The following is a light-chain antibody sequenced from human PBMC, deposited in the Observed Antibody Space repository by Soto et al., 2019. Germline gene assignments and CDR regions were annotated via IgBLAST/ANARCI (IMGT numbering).Light chain of an antibody. V-gene: IGLV2-14*03. CDR3: SSYTNSGTRI. CDR1: SSDVGGYNY. CDR2: VVS. Sequence: QSALTQPASVSGSPGQSITISCTGTSSDVGGYNYVSWFQQHPGKAPKLMIYVVSHRPSGISNRFSGSKSGNTASLTISGLQAEDEADYYCSSYTNSGTRIFGGVTKLTVL. J-gene: IGLJ2*01.